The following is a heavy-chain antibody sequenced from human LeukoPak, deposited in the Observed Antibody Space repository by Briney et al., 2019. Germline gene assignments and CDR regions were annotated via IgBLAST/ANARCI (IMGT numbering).Heavy chain of an antibody. CDR3: ARDSYGDYAFDI. Sequence: KLQGRVTMTTDTSTSTAYMELRSLRSDDTAVYYCARDSYGDYAFDIWGQGTMVTVSS. J-gene: IGHJ3*02. V-gene: IGHV1-18*01. D-gene: IGHD4-17*01.